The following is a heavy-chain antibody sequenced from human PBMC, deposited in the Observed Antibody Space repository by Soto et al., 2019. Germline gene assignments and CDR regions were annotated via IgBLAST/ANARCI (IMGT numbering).Heavy chain of an antibody. J-gene: IGHJ6*02. CDR1: GSTITEYY. V-gene: IGHV3-11*01. Sequence: GGSLRLSCAASGSTITEYYMNWIRQAPGKGLEWVAYVSNRGRTAEYADFAKGRFTISRDTVKNSVYLEMNSLRAEDTAVYYCARDFSAPPSSNGFDVWGQGTAVTVSS. CDR3: ARDFSAPPSSNGFDV. CDR2: VSNRGRTA.